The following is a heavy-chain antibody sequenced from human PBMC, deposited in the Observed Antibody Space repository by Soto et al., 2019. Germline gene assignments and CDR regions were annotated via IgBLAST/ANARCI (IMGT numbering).Heavy chain of an antibody. Sequence: SETLSLTCTVSGGSITSGGYCWTWIRQHPVKGLEWIGYIYYSGSTYYNPSLKSRVTISVDTSKNQFSLKLSSVTAADTAVYYCARSIDPWGQGTLVTVSS. CDR1: GGSITSGGYC. V-gene: IGHV4-31*03. CDR2: IYYSGST. CDR3: ARSIDP. J-gene: IGHJ5*02.